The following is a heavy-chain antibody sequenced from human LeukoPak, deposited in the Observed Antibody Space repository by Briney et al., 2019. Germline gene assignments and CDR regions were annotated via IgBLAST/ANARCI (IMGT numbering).Heavy chain of an antibody. CDR3: ARDFFHGHCAGLSCFLLDY. CDR1: GGTFSSYA. D-gene: IGHD2-15*01. J-gene: IGHJ4*02. CDR2: IIPIFGTA. Sequence: SVKVSCKASGGTFSSYAISWVRQAPGQGLEWMGGIIPIFGTANYAQKFQGRVTITADESTSTAYMELSSLRSEDTAVYYCARDFFHGHCAGLSCFLLDYWGQGSLVTVSS. V-gene: IGHV1-69*13.